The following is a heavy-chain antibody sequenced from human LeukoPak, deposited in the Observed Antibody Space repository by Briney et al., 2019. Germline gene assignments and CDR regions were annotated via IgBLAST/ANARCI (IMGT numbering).Heavy chain of an antibody. V-gene: IGHV3-30-3*01. CDR3: ARGSGVATPGTEYFDY. CDR1: GFTFSRYA. CDR2: ISDNGSNE. D-gene: IGHD6-13*01. Sequence: GRSLRLSCEASGFTFSRYAMNWVRQAPGKGLEWVAVISDNGSNEYYADSVKGRFTISRDNSKNTLYLQMNSLRAEDTAVYYCARGSGVATPGTEYFDYWGQGNLVTVSS. J-gene: IGHJ4*02.